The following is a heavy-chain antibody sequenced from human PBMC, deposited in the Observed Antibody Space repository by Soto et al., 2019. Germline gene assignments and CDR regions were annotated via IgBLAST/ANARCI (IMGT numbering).Heavy chain of an antibody. D-gene: IGHD6-13*01. CDR2: IYYSGST. Sequence: QVQLQESGPGLVKPSETLSLTCTVSGGSISSYYWSWIRQPPGKGLEWIGYIYYSGSTNYNPSLKSRVTLSVDTSKNQFSLKLSSVTAADTAVYYCARRDAGQQLVYGAYYYYYYMDVWGKGTTVTVSS. CDR3: ARRDAGQQLVYGAYYYYYYMDV. V-gene: IGHV4-59*08. CDR1: GGSISSYY. J-gene: IGHJ6*03.